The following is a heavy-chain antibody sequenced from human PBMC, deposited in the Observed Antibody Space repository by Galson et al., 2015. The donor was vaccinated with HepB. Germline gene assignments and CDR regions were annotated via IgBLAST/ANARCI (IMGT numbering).Heavy chain of an antibody. V-gene: IGHV4-39*01. J-gene: IGHJ4*02. CDR3: ARQAVVTVMDFDY. D-gene: IGHD2-21*02. CDR1: GGSISSSTYF. CDR2: ISYSGST. Sequence: SETLSLTCSVSGGSISSSTYFWGWIRQSPGKGLEWIGSISYSGSTYYNPSLKSRVTISVDTSKDQFSLNLNSVTAADTAVYYCARQAVVTVMDFDYWGQGTLVTVSS.